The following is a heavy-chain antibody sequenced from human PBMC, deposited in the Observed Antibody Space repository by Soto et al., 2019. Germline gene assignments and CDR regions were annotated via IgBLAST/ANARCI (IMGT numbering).Heavy chain of an antibody. CDR1: GFTFSSYG. D-gene: IGHD2-15*01. J-gene: IGHJ3*02. V-gene: IGHV3-30*18. CDR2: ISYDGSNK. CDR3: AKVVVVAADHDAFDI. Sequence: GGSLRLSCAASGFTFSSYGMHWVRQAPGKGLEWVAVISYDGSNKYYADSVKGRFTISRDNSKNTLYLQMNSLRAEDTAVYYCAKVVVVAADHDAFDIWGQGTMVT.